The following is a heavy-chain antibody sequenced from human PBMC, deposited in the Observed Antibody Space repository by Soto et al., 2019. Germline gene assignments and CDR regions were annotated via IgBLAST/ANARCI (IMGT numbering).Heavy chain of an antibody. J-gene: IGHJ3*02. V-gene: IGHV3-30*18. CDR3: AKAYSYYYDSSGYPDAFDI. CDR2: ISYDGSNK. CDR1: GFTFSSYG. Sequence: QVQLVESGGGVVQPGRSLRLSCAASGFTFSSYGMHWVRQAPGKGLEWVAVISYDGSNKYYADSVKGRFTISRDNSKNTLYLQMHSLRAEDTAVYYCAKAYSYYYDSSGYPDAFDIWGQGTMVTVSS. D-gene: IGHD3-22*01.